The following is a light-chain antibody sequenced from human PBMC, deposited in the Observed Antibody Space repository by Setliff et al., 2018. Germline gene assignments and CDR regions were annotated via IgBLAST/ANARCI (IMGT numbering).Light chain of an antibody. Sequence: QSVLTQPASVSGSPGQSITISCTGSSSDVGGYNYVSWYQQHPGKAPTLIIYEVSNRPSGVSNRFSGSKSGNTASLTISGLQAEDEADYYCNPFTSSNTLSFGGGTKVTVL. CDR3: NPFTSSNTLS. CDR1: SSDVGGYNY. V-gene: IGLV2-14*01. J-gene: IGLJ2*01. CDR2: EVS.